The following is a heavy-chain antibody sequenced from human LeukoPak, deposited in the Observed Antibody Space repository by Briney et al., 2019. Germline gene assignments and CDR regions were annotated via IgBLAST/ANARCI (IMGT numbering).Heavy chain of an antibody. Sequence: SETLSLTCTVSGGSISSSSYYWGWIRQPPGKGLEWIGSIYYSGSTYYNPSLKSRVTISVDTSKNQFSLKLSSVTAADTAVYFCARGGAARFDFWGQGKLVTVSS. J-gene: IGHJ4*02. CDR2: IYYSGST. CDR3: ARGGAARFDF. V-gene: IGHV4-39*07. CDR1: GGSISSSSYY. D-gene: IGHD6-25*01.